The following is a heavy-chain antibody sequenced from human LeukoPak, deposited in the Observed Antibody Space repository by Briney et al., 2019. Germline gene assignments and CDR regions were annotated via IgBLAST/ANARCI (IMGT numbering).Heavy chain of an antibody. Sequence: RSSETLSLTCAVSGDSISSDNWWSWVRQAPGKGLEWIGEIYHRGSPNYDPSLKSRVTISVDKSKNQFSLKLSSVTAADTAIYYCARRSYYDSTGYFPYWGQGTLVTVSS. V-gene: IGHV4-4*02. D-gene: IGHD3-22*01. J-gene: IGHJ4*02. CDR2: IYHRGSP. CDR3: ARRSYYDSTGYFPY. CDR1: GDSISSDNW.